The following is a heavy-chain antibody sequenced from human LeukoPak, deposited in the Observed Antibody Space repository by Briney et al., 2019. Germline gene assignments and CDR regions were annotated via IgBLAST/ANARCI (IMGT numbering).Heavy chain of an antibody. V-gene: IGHV3-48*03. CDR3: ARGNYYDSSGYYLYFDY. D-gene: IGHD3-22*01. CDR1: GFTFSSYE. Sequence: PGGSLRLSCAASGFTFSSYEMNWVRQAPGKGLEWVSYISSSGSTIYYADSVKGRFTISRDNAKNSLYLQMNSLRAEDTALYYCARGNYYDSSGYYLYFDYWGQGTLVTVSS. J-gene: IGHJ4*02. CDR2: ISSSGSTI.